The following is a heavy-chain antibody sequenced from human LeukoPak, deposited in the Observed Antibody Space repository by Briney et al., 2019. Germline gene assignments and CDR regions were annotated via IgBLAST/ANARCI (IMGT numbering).Heavy chain of an antibody. Sequence: GGSLRLSCAASGFTVSSDYMSWVRQAPGKGLEGVSVIYSGGSTYYADSVKGRFTISRDNSKNTLYLQMNSLRAEDTAVYYCARDIAAAGMFDPWGQGTLVTVSS. CDR1: GFTVSSDY. J-gene: IGHJ5*02. D-gene: IGHD6-13*01. V-gene: IGHV3-53*01. CDR3: ARDIAAAGMFDP. CDR2: IYSGGST.